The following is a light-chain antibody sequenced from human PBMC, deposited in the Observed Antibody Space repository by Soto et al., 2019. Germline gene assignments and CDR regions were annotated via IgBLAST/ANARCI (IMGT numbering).Light chain of an antibody. CDR2: DGS. J-gene: IGLJ1*01. Sequence: QSALTQAASVSGSPGQSITISCTGTSSDVGNYNLVSWYQHHPGKAPKLMIYDGSKRPSGVSNRFSGSKSGNTASLTISGLQAEDECDYYCCSYATTSTYVFGTGTKVTVL. CDR3: CSYATTSTYV. V-gene: IGLV2-23*01. CDR1: SSDVGNYNL.